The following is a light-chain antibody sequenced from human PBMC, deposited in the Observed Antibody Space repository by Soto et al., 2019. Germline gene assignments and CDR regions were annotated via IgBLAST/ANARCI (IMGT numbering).Light chain of an antibody. CDR2: EVN. Sequence: QSALTQPPSASGSPRQSVTISCTGTSSDVGGYNYVSWYQQHPGKAPKLMIYEVNKRPSGVPDRFSGSKSGYTASLTVSGLQTEDEAFYYCSSSAGIYHYLVFGGGTKLTVL. CDR3: SSSAGIYHYLV. CDR1: SSDVGGYNY. J-gene: IGLJ3*02. V-gene: IGLV2-8*01.